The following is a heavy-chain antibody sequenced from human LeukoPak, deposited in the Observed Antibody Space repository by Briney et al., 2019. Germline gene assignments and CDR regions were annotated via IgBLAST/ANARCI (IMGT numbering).Heavy chain of an antibody. Sequence: ASVRVCCKASGGTFISYAISWKRQAPGQWLELMGGIIPIFGTANYAQKFQGRVTITADESTSTAYMELSSLRSEDTAVYYCARRVSGYYYDYWGQGTLVTVSS. CDR2: IIPIFGTA. D-gene: IGHD3-22*01. J-gene: IGHJ4*02. CDR3: ARRVSGYYYDY. CDR1: GGTFISYA. V-gene: IGHV1-69*01.